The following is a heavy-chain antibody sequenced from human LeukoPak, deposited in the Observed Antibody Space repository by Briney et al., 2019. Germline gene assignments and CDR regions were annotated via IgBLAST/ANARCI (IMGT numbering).Heavy chain of an antibody. CDR1: GGSFSGYC. CDR3: ARGPRIAVAGRRSWFDP. V-gene: IGHV4-34*01. Sequence: SETLSLTCAVYGGSFSGYCWSWIRQPPGKGLEWIGEINHSGSTNYNPSLKSRVTISVDTSKNQFSLKLSSVTAADTAVYYCARGPRIAVAGRRSWFDPWGQGTLVTVSS. D-gene: IGHD6-19*01. J-gene: IGHJ5*02. CDR2: INHSGST.